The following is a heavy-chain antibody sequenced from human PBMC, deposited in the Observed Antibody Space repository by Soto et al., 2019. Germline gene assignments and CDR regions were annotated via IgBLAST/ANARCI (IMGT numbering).Heavy chain of an antibody. V-gene: IGHV1-18*01. CDR1: GYTFTSYG. CDR3: AREVGYGLIDG. Sequence: QVQLVQSGGEVKKPGASGKVSCKATGYTFTSYGPCWVLLSPGQGLEWEGWINAYNGNTNSAQKVKGRVTMTTDTSTSTAYMEQMSLRSDDAAVYYCAREVGYGLIDGWGQGTLVTVSS. J-gene: IGHJ4*02. CDR2: INAYNGNT. D-gene: IGHD5-18*01.